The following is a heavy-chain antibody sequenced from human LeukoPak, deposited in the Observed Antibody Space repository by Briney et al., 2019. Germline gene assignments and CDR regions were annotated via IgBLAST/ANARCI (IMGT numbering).Heavy chain of an antibody. V-gene: IGHV4-30-4*08. CDR1: GGSISSGDYY. J-gene: IGHJ4*02. CDR2: IYYSGST. Sequence: SQTLSLTCTVSGGSISSGDYYWSWIRQPPGKGLEWIGYIYYSGSTYYNPSLKSRVTISVDTSKNQFSLKLSSVTAADTAVYYCARLFSLGGDYDPSWYYFDYWGQGTLVTVSS. D-gene: IGHD4-17*01. CDR3: ARLFSLGGDYDPSWYYFDY.